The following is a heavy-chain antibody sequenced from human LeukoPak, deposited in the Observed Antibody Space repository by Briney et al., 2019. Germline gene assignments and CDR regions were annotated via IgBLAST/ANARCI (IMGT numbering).Heavy chain of an antibody. CDR1: GGSISSYY. J-gene: IGHJ4*02. D-gene: IGHD3-22*01. CDR2: IYYSGST. Sequence: SETLSLPCTVSGGSISSYYWSWIRQPPGKGLEWIGYIYYSGSTNYNPSLKSRVTISVDTSKNQFSLKLSSVTAADTAVYYCASSYYDSSGPNYWGQGTLVTVSS. V-gene: IGHV4-59*01. CDR3: ASSYYDSSGPNY.